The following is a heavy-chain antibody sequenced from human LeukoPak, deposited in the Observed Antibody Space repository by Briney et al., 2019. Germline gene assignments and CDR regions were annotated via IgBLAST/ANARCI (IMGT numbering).Heavy chain of an antibody. CDR2: INGDGSST. CDR1: GFTFSSYW. D-gene: IGHD3-22*01. Sequence: GGSLRLSCAASGFTFSSYWMHWVRHGPGKGLVWVSHINGDGSSTSYADSVKGRFTISRDNAKNTLYLQMNSLRAEDTAVYYCAREGLYDSSGYYYRLLVYWGQGTLVTVSS. CDR3: AREGLYDSSGYYYRLLVY. V-gene: IGHV3-74*01. J-gene: IGHJ4*02.